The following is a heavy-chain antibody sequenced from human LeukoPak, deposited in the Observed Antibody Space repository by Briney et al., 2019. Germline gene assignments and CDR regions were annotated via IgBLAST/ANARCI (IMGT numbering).Heavy chain of an antibody. D-gene: IGHD1-14*01. CDR3: AREEPDEGWFDP. CDR2: INPSGGST. J-gene: IGHJ5*02. V-gene: IGHV1-46*01. CDR1: GYTFTSYY. Sequence: ASVKVFCKASGYTFTSYYMHWVRQAPGQGLEWMGIINPSGGSTSYAQKFQGRVTMTRDTSTSTVYMELSSLRSEDTAVYYCAREEPDEGWFDPWGQGTLVTVSS.